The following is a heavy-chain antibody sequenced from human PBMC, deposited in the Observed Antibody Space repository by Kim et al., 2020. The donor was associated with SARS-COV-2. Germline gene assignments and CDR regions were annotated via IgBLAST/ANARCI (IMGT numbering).Heavy chain of an antibody. CDR3: ARSGMDV. V-gene: IGHV1-46*01. J-gene: IGHJ6*02. CDR2: PCDGHT. Sequence: PCDGHTIYAQKFQGRVTMTRDTSTSTVYMELSSQRSDDTAVYYCARSGMDVWGQGTTVTVSS.